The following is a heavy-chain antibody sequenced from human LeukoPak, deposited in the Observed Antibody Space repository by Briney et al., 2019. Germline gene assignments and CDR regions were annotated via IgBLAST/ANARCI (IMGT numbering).Heavy chain of an antibody. D-gene: IGHD2-2*01. CDR1: GFTFSNYW. V-gene: IGHV3-74*01. CDR3: ARDCTSSRRRDAFDI. J-gene: IGHJ3*02. Sequence: GGSLRLSCAASGFTFSNYWMHWVRQAPGKGLVWVSRINSDGSYTTYADSVKGRFTISRDNAKNTLYLQMNSLRAEDMAVYYCARDCTSSRRRDAFDIWGQGTMVTVSS. CDR2: INSDGSYT.